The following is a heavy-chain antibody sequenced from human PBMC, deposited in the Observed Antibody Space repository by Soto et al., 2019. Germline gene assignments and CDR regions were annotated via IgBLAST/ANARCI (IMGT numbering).Heavy chain of an antibody. V-gene: IGHV3-23*01. CDR1: GSTFSTNA. J-gene: IGHJ4*02. D-gene: IGHD3-3*01. CDR3: AKVWSGAYFDS. CDR2: ISGSGGST. Sequence: EVQLLESGGGLVQPGGSLRPSCAAPGSTFSTNARSWVRQPPGRGLEWVSGISGSGGSTNYADSVKGRFTISRDNSKNTLSLQMNSLRAEDTAVFYCAKVWSGAYFDSWGQGTLVTVSP.